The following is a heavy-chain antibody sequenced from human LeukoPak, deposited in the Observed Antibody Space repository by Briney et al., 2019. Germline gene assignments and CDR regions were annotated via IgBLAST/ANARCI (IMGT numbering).Heavy chain of an antibody. CDR3: ASPPTHYYDSSGYYFY. J-gene: IGHJ4*02. Sequence: SVKVSCKASGATFSSYAISWVREAPGQGLGWMGRIIPIFGTANYAQKFQGRVTFTTDESTSTAYMELSSLRSEDTAVYYCASPPTHYYDSSGYYFYWGQGTLVTVSS. CDR2: IIPIFGTA. CDR1: GATFSSYA. D-gene: IGHD3-22*01. V-gene: IGHV1-69*05.